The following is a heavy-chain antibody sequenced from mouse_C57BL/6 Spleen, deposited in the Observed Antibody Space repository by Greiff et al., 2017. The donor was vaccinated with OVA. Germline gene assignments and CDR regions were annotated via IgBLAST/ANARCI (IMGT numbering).Heavy chain of an antibody. V-gene: IGHV1-81*01. CDR1: GYTFTSYG. CDR3: ARETTVVRDY. D-gene: IGHD1-1*01. J-gene: IGHJ2*01. Sequence: VKLQQSGAELARPGASVKLSCKASGYTFTSYGISWVKQRTGQGLEWIGEIYPRSGHTYYNEKFKGKATLTADKSSSTAYMELRSLTSEDSAVYFCARETTVVRDYWGQGTTLTVSS. CDR2: IYPRSGHT.